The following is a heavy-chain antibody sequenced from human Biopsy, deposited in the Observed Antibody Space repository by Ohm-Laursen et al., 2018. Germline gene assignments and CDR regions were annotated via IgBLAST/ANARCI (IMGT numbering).Heavy chain of an antibody. D-gene: IGHD5-18*01. CDR1: DGSINSYY. J-gene: IGHJ4*02. Sequence: GTLSLTWTVSDGSINSYYWNWIRQPPGKRLEWIGNIYYSGSTNFNPSLKSRVTISVDTSKNQFSLKLSSVTAADTAVYFCARGSSCGYDFDYWGQGTLVAVSS. CDR2: IYYSGST. V-gene: IGHV4-59*01. CDR3: ARGSSCGYDFDY.